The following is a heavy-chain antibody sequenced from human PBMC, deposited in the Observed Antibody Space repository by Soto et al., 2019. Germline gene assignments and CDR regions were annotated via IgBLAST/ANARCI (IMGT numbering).Heavy chain of an antibody. J-gene: IGHJ4*02. D-gene: IGHD3-10*01. CDR1: GGSISSYY. CDR3: ARVISEYYYGSGTYLYYFDY. CDR2: IYYSGST. V-gene: IGHV4-59*01. Sequence: SETLSLTCTVSGGSISSYYWSWIRQPPGKGLEWIGYIYYSGSTNYNPSLKSRVTISVDTSKNQFSLKPSSVTAADTAVYYCARVISEYYYGSGTYLYYFDYWGQGTLVTFSS.